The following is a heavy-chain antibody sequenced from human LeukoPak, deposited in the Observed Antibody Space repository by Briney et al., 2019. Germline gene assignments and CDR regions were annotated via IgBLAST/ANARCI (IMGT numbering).Heavy chain of an antibody. J-gene: IGHJ6*02. CDR1: GFTFDDYA. Sequence: GGSLRLSCAASGFTFDDYAMHWVRQAPGKGLEWVSGISWNSGSIGYADSVKGRFTISRDNAENSLYLQMNSLRAEDTALYYCAKFGYSYGYYYYGMDVWGQGTTVTVSS. V-gene: IGHV3-9*01. CDR3: AKFGYSYGYYYYGMDV. CDR2: ISWNSGSI. D-gene: IGHD5-18*01.